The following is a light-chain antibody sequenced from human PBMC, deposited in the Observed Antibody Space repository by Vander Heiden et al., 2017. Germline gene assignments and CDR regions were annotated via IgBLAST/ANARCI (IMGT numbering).Light chain of an antibody. CDR2: KDI. CDR3: YSAADNNLV. J-gene: IGLJ1*01. V-gene: IGLV3-27*01. Sequence: SYELTQPSSVSVSPGQTARITCSGDVLAKKYARWFQQKPGQAPVLVIYKDIERPSGIPERFSGSSSGTTVTLTISGAQVEDEADYYCYSAADNNLVFGTGTKVTVL. CDR1: VLAKKY.